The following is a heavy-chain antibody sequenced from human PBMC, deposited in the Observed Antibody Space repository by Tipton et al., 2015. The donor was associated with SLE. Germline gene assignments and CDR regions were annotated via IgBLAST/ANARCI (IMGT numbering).Heavy chain of an antibody. CDR1: GGSISSYF. CDR3: ARDLYDFWSGYTPSGAMDF. D-gene: IGHD3-3*01. Sequence: LRLSCTVSGGSISSYFWSWIRQPPGKGLEWIGYIFYSGSTNYNPSLKSRVTISVDTSKNQFSLKLSSVTAADTAMYYCARDLYDFWSGYTPSGAMDFCGKGTTLSFSS. CDR2: IFYSGST. J-gene: IGHJ6*03. V-gene: IGHV4-59*12.